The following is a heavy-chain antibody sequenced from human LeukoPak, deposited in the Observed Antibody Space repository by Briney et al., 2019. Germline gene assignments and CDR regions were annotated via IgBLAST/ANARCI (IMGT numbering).Heavy chain of an antibody. CDR3: ARIGDLGDWEVPFDY. Sequence: GGSLRLSCAASGFTFSSYGMHWVRQAPGKGLEWVAVISYDGSIKYYADSVKGRFTISRDNSKNTVFLRMTSLRGEDTAVYYCARIGDLGDWEVPFDYWGRGTLVTVSS. CDR1: GFTFSSYG. D-gene: IGHD2-21*02. V-gene: IGHV3-30*03. J-gene: IGHJ4*02. CDR2: ISYDGSIK.